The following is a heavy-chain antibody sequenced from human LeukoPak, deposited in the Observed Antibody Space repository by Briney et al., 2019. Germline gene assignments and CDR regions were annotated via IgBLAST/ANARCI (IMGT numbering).Heavy chain of an antibody. CDR3: ARVPSRRFGRSSWYWYFDY. V-gene: IGHV4-4*07. J-gene: IGHJ4*02. D-gene: IGHD6-13*01. CDR1: GGSISYYY. CDR2: IYTSGST. Sequence: SETLSLTCTVSGGSISYYYWSWIRQPAGKGLEWIGRIYTSGSTNYNPSVKSRVTMSVDTSKNQFSLKLSSVTAADTAVYYCARVPSRRFGRSSWYWYFDYWGQGTLVTVSS.